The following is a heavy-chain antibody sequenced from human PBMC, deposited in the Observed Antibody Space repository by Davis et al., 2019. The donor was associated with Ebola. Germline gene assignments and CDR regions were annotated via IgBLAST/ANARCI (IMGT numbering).Heavy chain of an antibody. CDR2: INAGNGNT. Sequence: GESLKISCKGVGYKFTSYWIAWVRQAPGQRHEWMGWINAGNGNTKYSQKFQGRVTITRDTSASTAYMELSSLRSEDTSVYYCARDRGGDYSFDYWGQGTLVTVSS. D-gene: IGHD3-10*01. J-gene: IGHJ4*02. V-gene: IGHV1-3*01. CDR3: ARDRGGDYSFDY. CDR1: GYKFTSYW.